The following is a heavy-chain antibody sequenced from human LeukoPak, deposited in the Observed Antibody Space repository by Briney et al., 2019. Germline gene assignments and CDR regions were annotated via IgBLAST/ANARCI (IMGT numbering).Heavy chain of an antibody. CDR2: ISSSSSYI. D-gene: IGHD2-21*02. Sequence: GGSLRLSCAASGVTFSSYSMNWVRQAPGKGLEWVSSISSSSSYIYYADSVKGRFTISRDNSKNTVDLQMNSLRAEDTAVYFCAKDKDTPATAQPQRGYFESWGQGTLVTVSS. J-gene: IGHJ4*02. V-gene: IGHV3-21*01. CDR3: AKDKDTPATAQPQRGYFES. CDR1: GVTFSSYS.